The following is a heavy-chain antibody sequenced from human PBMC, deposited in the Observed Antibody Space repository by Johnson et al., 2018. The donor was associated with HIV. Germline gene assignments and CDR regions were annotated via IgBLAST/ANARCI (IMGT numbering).Heavy chain of an antibody. CDR3: ARDGGINYFGVVTPEAFDI. CDR1: GFTFSSYA. J-gene: IGHJ3*02. V-gene: IGHV3-30-3*01. CDR2: ISYDGSNK. D-gene: IGHD3-3*01. Sequence: QVQLVESGGGVVQPGRSLRLSCAASGFTFSSYAMHWVRQAPGKGLEWVAVISYDGSNKYYADSVKGRFTISRDNSKNTLYLQMNSLRAGDTAVYYCARDGGINYFGVVTPEAFDIWGQGTMVTVSS.